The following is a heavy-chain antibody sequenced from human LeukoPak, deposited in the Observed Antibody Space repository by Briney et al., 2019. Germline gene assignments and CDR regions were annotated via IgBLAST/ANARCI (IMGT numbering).Heavy chain of an antibody. J-gene: IGHJ4*02. Sequence: GGSLRLSCVASGYMFNKYGMNWVRQAPGKGLEWVSGISDSGGRTYYADSVRGRFTISRDNSKNTLFLQMNGLRAEDTAIYYCAKDLHYNYDNSGYMSSFDYWGQGTVVTVSS. V-gene: IGHV3-23*01. CDR2: ISDSGGRT. CDR3: AKDLHYNYDNSGYMSSFDY. CDR1: GYMFNKYG. D-gene: IGHD3-22*01.